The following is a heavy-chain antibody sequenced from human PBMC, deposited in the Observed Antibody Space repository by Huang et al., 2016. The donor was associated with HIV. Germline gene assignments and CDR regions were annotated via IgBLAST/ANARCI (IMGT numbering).Heavy chain of an antibody. D-gene: IGHD3-16*01. Sequence: QVQLQQRGAGLLKASETLSLTCAVYGGSFSGYYWSWIRQPPGRGLEWIGEINHSGSTNYTPTLKIRVTMSVDTSNKQVSLKLTSVTAADTAVYYCARAYYDKMGDYWGQGTLVTVSS. J-gene: IGHJ4*02. CDR2: INHSGST. CDR1: GGSFSGYY. V-gene: IGHV4-34*01. CDR3: ARAYYDKMGDY.